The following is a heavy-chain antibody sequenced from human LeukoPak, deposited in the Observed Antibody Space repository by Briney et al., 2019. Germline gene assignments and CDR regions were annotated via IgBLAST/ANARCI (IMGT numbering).Heavy chain of an antibody. J-gene: IGHJ6*02. CDR2: MNPNSGNT. Sequence: ASVKVSCKASGYTFTSYDINWVRQAPGQGLEWMGWMNPNSGNTGYAQKFQGRVTMTRNTSISTAYMELSSLRSEDTAVYYCASRSGWRHKYYYYGMDVWGQGTTVTVSS. V-gene: IGHV1-8*01. CDR3: ASRSGWRHKYYYYGMDV. D-gene: IGHD6-19*01. CDR1: GYTFTSYD.